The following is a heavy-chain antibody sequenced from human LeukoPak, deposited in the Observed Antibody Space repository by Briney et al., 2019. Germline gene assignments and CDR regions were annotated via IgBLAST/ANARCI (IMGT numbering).Heavy chain of an antibody. Sequence: SETLSLTCTVSGGSISGYYWSWVRQPPGRGLEWIAYVHYSGSTSYNPSLKSRVTISIDTSKKQFSLRLNSVTAADTAVYYCAREGGFYRPLDYSGQGMLVTVSS. CDR1: GGSISGYY. CDR2: VHYSGST. J-gene: IGHJ4*02. CDR3: AREGGFYRPLDY. D-gene: IGHD3-3*01. V-gene: IGHV4-59*12.